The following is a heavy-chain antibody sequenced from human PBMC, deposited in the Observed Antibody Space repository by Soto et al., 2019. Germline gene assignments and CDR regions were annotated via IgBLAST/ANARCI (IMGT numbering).Heavy chain of an antibody. CDR1: GYTFTGYY. CDR2: INPNSGGT. D-gene: IGHD1-1*01. CDR3: ARGGRTTYYYYYGMDV. V-gene: IGHV1-2*02. Sequence: QVQLVQSGAEVKKPGASVKVSCKASGYTFTGYYMHWVRQAPGQGLEWMGWINPNSGGTNYAQKVQGRVTMTRDTSISTAYMELSRLRSDDTAVYYCARGGRTTYYYYYGMDVWGQGTTVTVSS. J-gene: IGHJ6*02.